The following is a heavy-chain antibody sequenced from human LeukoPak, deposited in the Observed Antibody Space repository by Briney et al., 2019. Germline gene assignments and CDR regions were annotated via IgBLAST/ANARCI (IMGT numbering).Heavy chain of an antibody. CDR1: GFTFYTYS. J-gene: IGHJ6*03. D-gene: IGHD3-10*01. V-gene: IGHV4-34*01. Sequence: GSLRLSCAASGFTFYTYSMNWVRQPPGKGLEWIGEINHSGSTNYNPSLKSRVTISVDTSKNQFSLKLSSVTAADTAVYYCARIRLLWFGELYYYYYYMDVWGKGTTVTISS. CDR3: ARIRLLWFGELYYYYYYMDV. CDR2: INHSGST.